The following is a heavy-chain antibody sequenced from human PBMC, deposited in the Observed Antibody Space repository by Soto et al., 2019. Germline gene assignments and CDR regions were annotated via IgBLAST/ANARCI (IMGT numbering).Heavy chain of an antibody. Sequence: QVQLVQSGAEVKKPGSSVKVSCKASGGTFSSYTISWVRQAPGQGLEWMGRIIPILGIANYAQKFQGRVTITADKSTSTAYMELSSLRSEDTAVYYGARDLWFGELLTAAPLDYWGQGTLVTVPS. V-gene: IGHV1-69*08. CDR1: GGTFSSYT. D-gene: IGHD3-10*01. CDR3: ARDLWFGELLTAAPLDY. J-gene: IGHJ4*02. CDR2: IIPILGIA.